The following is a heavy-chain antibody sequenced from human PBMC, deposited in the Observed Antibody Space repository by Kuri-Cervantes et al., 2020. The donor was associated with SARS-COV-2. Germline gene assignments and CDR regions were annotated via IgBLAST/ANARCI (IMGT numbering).Heavy chain of an antibody. CDR1: GGSISSGDYY. D-gene: IGHD3-3*01. Sequence: SETLSLTCTVSGGSISSGDYYWSWIRQPPGKGLEWIGRIYTSGSTNYNPSLKSRVTMSVDTSKNQFSLKLSSVTAADTAVYYCARDRGALGYDFWSAQPGDYYYYMDVWGKGTTVTVSS. V-gene: IGHV4-61*08. J-gene: IGHJ6*03. CDR3: ARDRGALGYDFWSAQPGDYYYYMDV. CDR2: IYTSGST.